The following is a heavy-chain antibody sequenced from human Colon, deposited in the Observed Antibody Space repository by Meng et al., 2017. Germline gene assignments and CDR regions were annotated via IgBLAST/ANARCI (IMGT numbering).Heavy chain of an antibody. Sequence: QLRLVQSGSELKKPGAPVRISCKASGYTFPTYGMHCVRQAPGQGLEWMGWINTNPGKPTYAQGPPGRLFFSLDTSVSTAYLQISSLKAEDTAVYYCARDSEAADYWGQGTLVTVSS. CDR3: ARDSEAADY. J-gene: IGHJ4*02. D-gene: IGHD6-25*01. V-gene: IGHV7-4-1*02. CDR2: INTNPGKP. CDR1: GYTFPTYG.